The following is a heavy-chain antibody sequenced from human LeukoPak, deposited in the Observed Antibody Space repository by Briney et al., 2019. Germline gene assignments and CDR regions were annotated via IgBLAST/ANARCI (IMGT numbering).Heavy chain of an antibody. CDR1: GGSISSYY. CDR2: IYYSGST. V-gene: IGHV4-59*01. CDR3: ARTRGYYYYYYYMDV. Sequence: SETLSLTCTVSGGSISSYYWSWIRQPPGKGLEWIGYIYYSGSTNYNPSLKSRVTISVDTSKNQFSLKLSSVTAADTAVYYCARTRGYYYYYYYMDVWGKGTTVTVSS. D-gene: IGHD3-10*01. J-gene: IGHJ6*03.